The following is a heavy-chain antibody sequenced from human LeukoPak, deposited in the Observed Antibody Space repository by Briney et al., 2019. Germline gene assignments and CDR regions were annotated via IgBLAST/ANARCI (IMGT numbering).Heavy chain of an antibody. CDR1: GYTFSGYY. J-gene: IGHJ3*02. CDR3: ASRNIAAAGSAFDM. V-gene: IGHV1-2*02. D-gene: IGHD6-13*01. CDR2: IKPNSGGT. Sequence: PSVKVSCKASGYTFSGYYMYWVRQAPGQGLEWMGWIKPNSGGTNYAQKFQGRVTMTRDTSISTVYMELSRLTSDDTAVYYCASRNIAAAGSAFDMWGQGTMVTVSS.